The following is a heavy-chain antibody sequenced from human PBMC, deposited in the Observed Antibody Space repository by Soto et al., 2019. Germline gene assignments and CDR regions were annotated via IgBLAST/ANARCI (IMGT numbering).Heavy chain of an antibody. CDR3: ARDRYANTYFDY. D-gene: IGHD1-1*01. V-gene: IGHV6-1*01. CDR2: TYYRSKWYN. J-gene: IGHJ4*02. CDR1: GGSVSSNSAA. Sequence: SQTLSLTCAISGGSVSSNSAAWNWIRQSPSRGLEWLGRTYYRSKWYNDYAVSVKSRITINPDTSRNQFSLQLNSVTPEDTAVYFCARDRYANTYFDYWGQGTLVTVSS.